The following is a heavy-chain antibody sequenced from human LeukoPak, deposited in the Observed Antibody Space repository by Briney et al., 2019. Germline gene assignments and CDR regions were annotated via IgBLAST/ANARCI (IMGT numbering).Heavy chain of an antibody. J-gene: IGHJ4*02. CDR2: ISGSGNKV. CDR1: GFTFSSYS. V-gene: IGHV3-48*01. Sequence: TGGSLRLSCAASGFTFSSYSMNWVRQAPGKGLEWVSYISGSGNKVYYADSVKGRSTISRDNAKNSLYLQMNSLRAEDTAVYYCARETGTHGQFDYWGQGTLVTVSS. CDR3: ARETGTHGQFDY. D-gene: IGHD2-8*01.